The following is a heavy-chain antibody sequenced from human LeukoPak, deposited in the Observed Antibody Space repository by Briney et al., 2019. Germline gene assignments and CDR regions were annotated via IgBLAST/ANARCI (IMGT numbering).Heavy chain of an antibody. CDR3: ARDQKSGLEALWRY. CDR1: GYRFTSYD. J-gene: IGHJ4*02. D-gene: IGHD3-3*01. CDR2: ISTYTGNT. V-gene: IGHV1-18*04. Sequence: GASVKVSCRASGYRFTSYDISWVRQAPGQGLQWMGVISTYTGNTNYAQSFQDRVTMTTDTSTSTVYMELRSLTSDDTAVYYCARDQKSGLEALWRYWGQGTLVTVSS.